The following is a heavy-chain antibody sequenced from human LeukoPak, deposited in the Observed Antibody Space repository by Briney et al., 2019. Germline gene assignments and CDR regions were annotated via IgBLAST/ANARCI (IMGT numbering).Heavy chain of an antibody. Sequence: PSETLSLTCTVSGGSISSYYWSWIRQPAGKGLEWIGRIYTSGSTNYNASLKSRVSISVDTSKNQFSLKLSSVTAADTAVFYCARENSGSYREFDYWGQGTLVIVSS. CDR3: ARENSGSYREFDY. CDR1: GGSISSYY. J-gene: IGHJ4*02. D-gene: IGHD1-26*01. V-gene: IGHV4-4*07. CDR2: IYTSGST.